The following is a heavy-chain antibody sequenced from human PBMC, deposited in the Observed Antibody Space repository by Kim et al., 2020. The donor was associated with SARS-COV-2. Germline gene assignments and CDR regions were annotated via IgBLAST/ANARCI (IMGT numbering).Heavy chain of an antibody. J-gene: IGHJ4*02. CDR2: ISGSGGST. Sequence: GGSLRLSCAASGFTFSSYAMSWVRQAPGKGLEWVSVISGSGGSTYYADSVRGRFTISRDNSKNTLYLQMNSLRAEDTAVYYCAKHVVVTPRYFDYWGQGTLVTVSS. D-gene: IGHD2-21*02. CDR3: AKHVVVTPRYFDY. CDR1: GFTFSSYA. V-gene: IGHV3-23*01.